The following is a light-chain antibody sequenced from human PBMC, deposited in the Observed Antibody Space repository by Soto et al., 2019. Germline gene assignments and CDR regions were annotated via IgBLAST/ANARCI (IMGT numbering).Light chain of an antibody. CDR3: QQYDDWPPT. J-gene: IGKJ1*01. Sequence: IVMTQSPATLSVSPGESVTLSCRASQRIGSNLAWYQQKPGQAPRLLFSDPSTRATGIAARFSASGSGTEFTLTISSLQSEDFALYSCQQYDDWPPTFGQGTKVDI. V-gene: IGKV3-15*01. CDR2: DPS. CDR1: QRIGSN.